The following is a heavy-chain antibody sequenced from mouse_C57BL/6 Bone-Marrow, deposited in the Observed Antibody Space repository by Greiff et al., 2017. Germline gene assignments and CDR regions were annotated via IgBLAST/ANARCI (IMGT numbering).Heavy chain of an antibody. CDR1: GYTFTSYW. CDR3: GRWGSNVFAY. CDR2: IHPNSGST. D-gene: IGHD2-5*01. Sequence: VQLQQPGAELVKPGASVKLSCKASGYTFTSYWMHWVKQRPGQGLEWIGMIHPNSGSTNYNEKFKSKATLTVDKSSSTAYMQLSGLTSEDSAVYYCGRWGSNVFAYGGQGTLVTVPA. J-gene: IGHJ3*01. V-gene: IGHV1-64*01.